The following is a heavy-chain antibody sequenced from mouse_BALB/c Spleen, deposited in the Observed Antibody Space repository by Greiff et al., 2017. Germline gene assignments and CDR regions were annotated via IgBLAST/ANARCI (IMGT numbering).Heavy chain of an antibody. CDR1: GFNIKDTY. V-gene: IGHV14-3*02. J-gene: IGHJ3*01. CDR3: ASPDYDGAWCAY. Sequence: EVKLVESGAELVKPGASVKLSCTASGFNIKDTYMHWVKQRPEQGLEWIGRIDPANGNTKYDPKFQGKATITADTSSNTAYLQLSSLTSEDTAVYYCASPDYDGAWCAYWGQGTLVTVSA. CDR2: IDPANGNT. D-gene: IGHD2-4*01.